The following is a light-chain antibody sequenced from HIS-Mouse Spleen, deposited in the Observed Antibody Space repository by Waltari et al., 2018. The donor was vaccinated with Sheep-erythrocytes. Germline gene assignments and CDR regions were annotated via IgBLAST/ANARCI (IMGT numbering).Light chain of an antibody. V-gene: IGLV2-23*01. CDR3: CSYAGSSTLV. Sequence: LPQPAPASGSPGQSITISCSGTSSYGGRDNRVPGYQQHPGKAPKLMIYEGSKRPSGVSNRFSGSKSGNTASLTISGLQAEDEADYYCCSYAGSSTLVFGGGTKLTVL. CDR1: SSYGGRDNR. CDR2: EGS. J-gene: IGLJ2*01.